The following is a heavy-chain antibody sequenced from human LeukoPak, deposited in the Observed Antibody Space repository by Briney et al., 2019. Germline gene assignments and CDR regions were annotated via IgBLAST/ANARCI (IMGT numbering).Heavy chain of an antibody. V-gene: IGHV3-64*01. Sequence: GGSLRLSCAASGFTFSSYAMSWVRQAPGKGLEYVSAISSNGGSTYYANSVKGRFTISRDNSKNTLYLQMGSLRAEDMAVYYCARDAGKALGAFDIWGQGTMVTVSS. J-gene: IGHJ3*02. D-gene: IGHD3-3*02. CDR2: ISSNGGST. CDR1: GFTFSSYA. CDR3: ARDAGKALGAFDI.